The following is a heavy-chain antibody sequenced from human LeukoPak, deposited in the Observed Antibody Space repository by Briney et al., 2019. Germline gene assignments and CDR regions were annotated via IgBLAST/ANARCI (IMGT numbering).Heavy chain of an antibody. Sequence: GGSLRLSCAASGFTFSSYGMHWVRQAPGKGLEWVAVISYDGSNEYYADSVKGRFTISRDNSKNTLYLQMNSLRAEDTAVYYCAKSITMVRGVIILEDAFDIWGQGTMVTVSS. CDR1: GFTFSSYG. CDR3: AKSITMVRGVIILEDAFDI. D-gene: IGHD3-10*01. V-gene: IGHV3-30*18. CDR2: ISYDGSNE. J-gene: IGHJ3*02.